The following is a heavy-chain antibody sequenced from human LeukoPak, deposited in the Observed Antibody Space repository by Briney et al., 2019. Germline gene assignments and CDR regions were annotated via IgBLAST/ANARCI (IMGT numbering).Heavy chain of an antibody. J-gene: IGHJ3*02. CDR3: ARVMAAGTDAFDI. CDR1: GFTLSSNY. D-gene: IGHD6-13*01. CDR2: IYSGGST. V-gene: IGHV3-53*01. Sequence: GGSLRLSCAASGFTLSSNYMSWVRQAPGKGLEWVSVIYSGGSTYYADSVKGRFTISRDNSKNTLYLQMNSLRAEDTAVYYCARVMAAGTDAFDIWGQGTMVTVSS.